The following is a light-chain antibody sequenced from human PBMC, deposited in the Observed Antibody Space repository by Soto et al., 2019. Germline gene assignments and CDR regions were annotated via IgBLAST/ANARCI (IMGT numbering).Light chain of an antibody. V-gene: IGKV3-11*01. Sequence: EIVLTQSPGTLSLSPGERATLSCRSSQSVRGSYLAWYQHKPGQAPRLLIYGASSGATGIPARFSGSGSGTDFTLTISSLEPEDFAVYYCQQRSNWPRALTFGGGTKVDIK. CDR3: QQRSNWPRALT. CDR2: GAS. CDR1: QSVRGSY. J-gene: IGKJ4*01.